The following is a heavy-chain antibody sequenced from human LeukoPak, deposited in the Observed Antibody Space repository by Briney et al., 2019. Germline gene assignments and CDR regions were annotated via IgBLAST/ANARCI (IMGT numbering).Heavy chain of an antibody. CDR2: IYYSGST. CDR3: ARDYYEMNYYYYYMDV. Sequence: SETLSLTCTVSGGSISSSSYYWGWIRQPPGKGLEWIGSIYYSGSTYYNPSLKSRVTISVDTSKNQFSLKLSSVTAADTAVYYCARDYYEMNYYYYYMDVWGKGTTVTVSS. CDR1: GGSISSSSYY. D-gene: IGHD3-22*01. J-gene: IGHJ6*03. V-gene: IGHV4-39*07.